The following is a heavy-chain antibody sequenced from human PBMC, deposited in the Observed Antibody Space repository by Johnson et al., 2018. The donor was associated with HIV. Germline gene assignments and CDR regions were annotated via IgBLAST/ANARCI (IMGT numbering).Heavy chain of an antibody. CDR3: SRGPGYGHDYGGFNI. D-gene: IGHD4-23*01. J-gene: IGHJ3*02. V-gene: IGHV3-53*01. CDR2: LYRSGST. CDR1: GFSVSSQY. Sequence: VQLVESGGGLIQLGGSLRLSCAASGFSVSSQYMSRVRQAPGKGPEWVSALYRSGSTYYVDSVKGRFTISRDNSKNTLHLQMNSLRVDDTAVYYCSRGPGYGHDYGGFNILGQGTMCTVSS.